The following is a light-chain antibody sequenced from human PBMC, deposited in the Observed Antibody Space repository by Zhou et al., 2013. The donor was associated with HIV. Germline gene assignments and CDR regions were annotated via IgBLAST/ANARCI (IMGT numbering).Light chain of an antibody. Sequence: EIVMTQSPATLSVSPGERVTLSCRASQSIGNNLAWYQQKPGQAPRLLMSGASTRATGIPVRFSGSGSGTEFTLTISSMQSEDFAVYYCQQRNSWPITFGQGTRLEIK. J-gene: IGKJ5*01. CDR3: QQRNSWPIT. CDR1: QSIGNN. V-gene: IGKV3-15*01. CDR2: GAS.